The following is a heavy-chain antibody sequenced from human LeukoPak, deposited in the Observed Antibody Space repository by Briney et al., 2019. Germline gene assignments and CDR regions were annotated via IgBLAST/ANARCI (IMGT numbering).Heavy chain of an antibody. V-gene: IGHV1-69*06. D-gene: IGHD4-23*01. Sequence: SVKVSCKASGGTFSSYAISWVRQAPGQGGEWMGGIIPIFGTANYAQKFQGRVTITADKSTSTAYMELSSLRSEDTAVYYCAREGYGGNFGAFDIWGQGTMVTVSS. J-gene: IGHJ3*02. CDR3: AREGYGGNFGAFDI. CDR2: IIPIFGTA. CDR1: GGTFSSYA.